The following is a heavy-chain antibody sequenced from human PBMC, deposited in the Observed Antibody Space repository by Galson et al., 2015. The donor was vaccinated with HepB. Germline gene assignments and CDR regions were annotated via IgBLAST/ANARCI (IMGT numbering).Heavy chain of an antibody. CDR3: VRDNMGRIAAAVPNWFDP. CDR1: GGTLSSYG. D-gene: IGHD6-13*01. CDR2: IIPTFGIA. J-gene: IGHJ5*02. Sequence: SVKVSCKASGGTLSSYGISWVRQAPGQGLEWMGGIIPTFGIANYAQKFRGRVTITADESTSTAYMELSSRRSEDTAVYYCVRDNMGRIAAAVPNWFDPWGQGTLVTVSS. V-gene: IGHV1-69*13.